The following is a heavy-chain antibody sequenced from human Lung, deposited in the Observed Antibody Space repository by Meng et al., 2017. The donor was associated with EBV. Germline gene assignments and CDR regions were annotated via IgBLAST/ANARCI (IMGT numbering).Heavy chain of an antibody. CDR2: IYWDDDK. V-gene: IGHV2-5*02. D-gene: IGHD2-2*01. Sequence: QIPLKESGPTLVKPTQTLTLTCTVSGFSLSTSEVGVGWIRQPPGKALEWLAVIYWDDDKRYSPSLKSRLTITKDTSKNQVVLTLTNMDPVDTAIYYCALFTRSWFDPWGQGTLVTVSS. J-gene: IGHJ5*02. CDR1: GFSLSTSEVG. CDR3: ALFTRSWFDP.